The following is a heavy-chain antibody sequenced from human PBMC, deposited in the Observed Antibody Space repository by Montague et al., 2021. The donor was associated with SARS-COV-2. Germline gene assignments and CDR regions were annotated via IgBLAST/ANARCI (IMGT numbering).Heavy chain of an antibody. CDR3: ARGAGEWLQGGYYGMDV. D-gene: IGHD5-24*01. CDR1: GFTFSSYW. Sequence: SLRLSCAASGFTFSSYWMHWVRQAPGKGLVWVSRINSDGSSTSYADSVKGRFTISRDNAKNTLYLQMNSLRAEDTAVYYCARGAGEWLQGGYYGMDVWGQGTTVTVSS. CDR2: INSDGSST. V-gene: IGHV3-74*01. J-gene: IGHJ6*02.